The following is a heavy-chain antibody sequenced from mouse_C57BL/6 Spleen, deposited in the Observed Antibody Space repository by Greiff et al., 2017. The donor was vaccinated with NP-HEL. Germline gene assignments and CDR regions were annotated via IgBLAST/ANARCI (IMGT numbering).Heavy chain of an antibody. D-gene: IGHD1-1*01. Sequence: EVKLVESGGGLVQPKGSLKLSCAASGFTFNTYAMHWVRQAPGKGLEWVARIRSKSSNYATYYADSVKDRFTISRDDSQSMLYLQMNNLKTEDTAMYYCVRDRTTVAPYWYFDVWGTGTTVTVSS. CDR2: IRSKSSNYAT. V-gene: IGHV10-3*01. J-gene: IGHJ1*03. CDR3: VRDRTTVAPYWYFDV. CDR1: GFTFNTYA.